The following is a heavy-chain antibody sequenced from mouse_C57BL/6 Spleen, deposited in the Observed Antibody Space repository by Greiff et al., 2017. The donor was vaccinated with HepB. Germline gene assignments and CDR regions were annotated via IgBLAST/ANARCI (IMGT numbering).Heavy chain of an antibody. CDR3: ARGGPYDYEGAWFAD. D-gene: IGHD2-4*01. CDR1: GYTFTSYW. J-gene: IGHJ3*01. V-gene: IGHV1-55*01. CDR2: IYPGSGST. Sequence: QVQLQQPGAELVKPGASVKMSCKASGYTFTSYWITWVKQRPGQGLEWIGDIYPGSGSTNYNEKFKSKATLTVDTSSSTAYMQLSSLTSEDSAVYYCARGGPYDYEGAWFADWGQGTLVTVSA.